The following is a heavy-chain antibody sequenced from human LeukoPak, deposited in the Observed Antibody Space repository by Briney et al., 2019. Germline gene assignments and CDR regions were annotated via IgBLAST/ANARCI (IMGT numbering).Heavy chain of an antibody. CDR1: GGSISSGGYY. CDR2: IYYSGST. CDR3: VRSTLRVSDY. J-gene: IGHJ4*02. V-gene: IGHV4-31*03. D-gene: IGHD2-2*01. Sequence: SETLSLTCTVSGGSISSGGYYWSWIRQHPGKGLEWIGYIYYSGSTYYNPSLKSRVTISVDTSKNQFSLKLSSVTAADTAVYYCVRSTLRVSDYWGQGTLVTVSS.